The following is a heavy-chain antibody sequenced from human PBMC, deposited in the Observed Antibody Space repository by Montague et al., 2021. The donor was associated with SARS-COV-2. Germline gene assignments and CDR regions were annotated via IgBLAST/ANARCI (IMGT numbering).Heavy chain of an antibody. Sequence: EKKHSGSTNXXPSLKSRVTISVDTSKNQFSLKLSSVTAADTSVYYCARGRRILLWFGELFPGGDYYGMDVGGKGTTVNVS. D-gene: IGHD3-10*01. V-gene: IGHV4-34*01. CDR3: ARGRRILLWFGELFPGGDYYGMDV. J-gene: IGHJ6*04. CDR2: KKHSGST.